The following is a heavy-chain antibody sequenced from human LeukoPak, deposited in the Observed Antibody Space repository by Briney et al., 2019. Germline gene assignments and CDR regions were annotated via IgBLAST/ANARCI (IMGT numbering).Heavy chain of an antibody. V-gene: IGHV4-34*01. CDR3: ARVDMSYYYYYMDV. CDR2: INHSGST. Sequence: PSETLSLTCAVYGGSFSGYYWSWIRQPPGKGLEWIGEINHSGSTNYNPSLKSRVTMSVDTSKNQFSLKLSSVTAADTAVYYCARVDMSYYYYYMDVWGKGTTVTVSS. J-gene: IGHJ6*03. CDR1: GGSFSGYY. D-gene: IGHD2-15*01.